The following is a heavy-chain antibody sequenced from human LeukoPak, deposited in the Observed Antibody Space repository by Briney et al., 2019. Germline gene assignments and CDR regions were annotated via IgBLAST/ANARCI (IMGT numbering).Heavy chain of an antibody. J-gene: IGHJ3*02. Sequence: GGSLRLSCAASGFTFSSYAMHWVRQAPGKGLEYVSAISSNGGSTYYANSVKGRFTISRHNAKDSLYLQMNSLRAEDTAVYYCASTDSILSVAGTSAFDIWGQGTMVTVSS. V-gene: IGHV3-64*01. D-gene: IGHD6-19*01. CDR2: ISSNGGST. CDR3: ASTDSILSVAGTSAFDI. CDR1: GFTFSSYA.